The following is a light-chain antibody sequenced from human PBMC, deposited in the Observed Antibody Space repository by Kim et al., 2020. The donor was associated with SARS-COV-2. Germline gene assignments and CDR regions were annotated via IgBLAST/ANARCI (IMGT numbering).Light chain of an antibody. CDR3: QSYDSSLSGYV. J-gene: IGLJ1*01. CDR2: GNS. Sequence: RVTISCTGSSSNIGAGYAVHWYQQLPGTAPKLLICGNSNRPSGVPDRFSGSKSGTSASLAITGLQAEDEADYYCQSYDSSLSGYVFGTGTKVTVL. V-gene: IGLV1-40*01. CDR1: SSNIGAGYA.